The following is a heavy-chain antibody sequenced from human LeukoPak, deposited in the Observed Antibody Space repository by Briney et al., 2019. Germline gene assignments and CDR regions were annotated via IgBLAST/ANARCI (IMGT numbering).Heavy chain of an antibody. Sequence: SETLSLTCTVSGGSISGSSYYWGWIRQPPGKGLEWIGSIYYSGSTYYNPSLKSRVTISVDTSKNQFSLKLSSVTAADTAVYYCARLVAARPLYWGQGTLITVSS. V-gene: IGHV4-39*01. CDR3: ARLVAARPLY. J-gene: IGHJ4*02. CDR2: IYYSGST. D-gene: IGHD6-6*01. CDR1: GGSISGSSYY.